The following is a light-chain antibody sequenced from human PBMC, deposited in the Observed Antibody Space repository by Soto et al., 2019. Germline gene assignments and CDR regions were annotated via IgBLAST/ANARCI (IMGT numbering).Light chain of an antibody. J-gene: IGKJ1*01. CDR2: GAS. CDR3: QQYNDWPT. V-gene: IGKV3-15*01. CDR1: QSVNSN. Sequence: EIVMTQSPATLSVSPGERATLSCRASQSVNSNYLAWYQQKPGQAPRLLIYGASTRATGIPARFSGSGSGTDFTLTISSLQSEDFAVYYCQQYNDWPTFGQGAKVDIK.